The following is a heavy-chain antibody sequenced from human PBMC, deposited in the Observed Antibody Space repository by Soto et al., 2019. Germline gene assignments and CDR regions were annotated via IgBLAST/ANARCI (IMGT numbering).Heavy chain of an antibody. CDR3: ARDHSSGLVPFDY. D-gene: IGHD2-8*02. CDR1: GASIRSVNW. Sequence: PLVTQPLTCAVSGASIRSVNWWSWVRQPPGKGLERIGEIYHSGSTNYNPSLKSRVTISVDKSKNQFSLNLSSVTAADTAVYYCARDHSSGLVPFDYWGQGTLVTVSS. J-gene: IGHJ4*02. CDR2: IYHSGST. V-gene: IGHV4-4*02.